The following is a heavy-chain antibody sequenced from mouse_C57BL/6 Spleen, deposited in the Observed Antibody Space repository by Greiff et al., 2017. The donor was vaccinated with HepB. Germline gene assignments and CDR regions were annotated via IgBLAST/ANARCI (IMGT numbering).Heavy chain of an antibody. CDR2: ISDGGSYT. CDR1: GFTFSSYA. V-gene: IGHV5-4*03. CDR3: AAYYGSSFDY. Sequence: EVKVVESGGGLVKPGGSLKLSCAASGFTFSSYAMSWVRQTPEKRLEWVATISDGGSYTYYPDNVKGRFTISRDNAKNNLYLQMSHLKSEDTAMYYCAAYYGSSFDYWGQGTTLTVSS. D-gene: IGHD1-1*01. J-gene: IGHJ2*01.